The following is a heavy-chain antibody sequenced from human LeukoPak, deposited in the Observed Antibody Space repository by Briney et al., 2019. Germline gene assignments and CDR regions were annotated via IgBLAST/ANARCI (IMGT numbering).Heavy chain of an antibody. CDR1: GFTFSSYG. V-gene: IGHV3-30*03. CDR3: ASVLLWFGELLDPFDY. CDR2: ISYDGSNK. Sequence: GGSLRLSCAASGFTFSSYGMHWVRQAPGKGLEWVAVISYDGSNKYYADSVKGRFTISRDNSKNTLYLQMNSLRAEDTAVYYCASVLLWFGELLDPFDYWGQGTLVTVSS. D-gene: IGHD3-10*01. J-gene: IGHJ4*02.